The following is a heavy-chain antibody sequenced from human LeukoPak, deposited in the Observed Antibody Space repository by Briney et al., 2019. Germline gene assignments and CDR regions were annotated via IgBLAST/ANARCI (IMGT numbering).Heavy chain of an antibody. Sequence: SGGSLRLSCTASGFTFSTYSMNWVRQAPGRGLEWVSYISGSSSSSDGGAKQYADSVKGRFTISRDNDKNSLYLQMNSLRDEDTAVYYCARSIIVGATGAFDVWGRGTMVTVS. D-gene: IGHD1-26*01. CDR2: ISGSSSSSDGGAK. V-gene: IGHV3-48*02. CDR1: GFTFSTYS. J-gene: IGHJ3*01. CDR3: ARSIIVGATGAFDV.